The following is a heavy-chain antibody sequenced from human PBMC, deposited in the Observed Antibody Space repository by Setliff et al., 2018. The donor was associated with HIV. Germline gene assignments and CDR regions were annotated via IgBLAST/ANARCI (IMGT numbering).Heavy chain of an antibody. D-gene: IGHD2-15*01. V-gene: IGHV4-61*02. CDR3: ARGNCDGGTCFSGYHFDF. CDR1: GGSINNGPFY. J-gene: IGHJ4*02. CDR2: IYTSGST. Sequence: SETLSLTCSVSGGSINNGPFYWSWIRQSAGKGLEWIGRIYTSGSTFYNPSPKSRITISLDTSKNHVSLLLSSVTAADTAVYYCARGNCDGGTCFSGYHFDFWGQGKLVTVSS.